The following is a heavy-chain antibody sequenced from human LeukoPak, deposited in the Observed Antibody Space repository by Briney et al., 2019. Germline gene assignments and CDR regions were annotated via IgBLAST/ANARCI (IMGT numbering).Heavy chain of an antibody. CDR3: AKEDRGFDY. Sequence: GASVKVSCKASGGTFISYAISWVRQAGGRGLEWMGGIIPIFGTANYAQKFQGRVTITADKSTITAYMELSSLRAEYTAVYYCAKEDRGFDYWGQGTLVTVSS. V-gene: IGHV1-69*06. CDR2: IIPIFGTA. CDR1: GGTFISYA. J-gene: IGHJ4*02. D-gene: IGHD2-15*01.